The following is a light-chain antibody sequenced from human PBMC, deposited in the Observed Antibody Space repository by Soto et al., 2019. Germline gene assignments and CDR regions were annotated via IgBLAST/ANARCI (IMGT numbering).Light chain of an antibody. CDR3: QQYGSSPTIT. J-gene: IGKJ5*01. Sequence: EIVLTQSPGTLSSSPGESATLSCRASQSVSSSYFAWYQQKPGQATRLLIYGASSRATGTPDRFSGSGSGTDFTLTISRLEPEDFSVYYCQQYGSSPTITFGQGTRLEIK. CDR2: GAS. CDR1: QSVSSSY. V-gene: IGKV3-20*01.